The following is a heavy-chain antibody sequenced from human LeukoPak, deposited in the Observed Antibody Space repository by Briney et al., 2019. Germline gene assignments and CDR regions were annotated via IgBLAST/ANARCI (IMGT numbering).Heavy chain of an antibody. CDR2: IPYDGSNK. CDR1: GFTFSSYA. J-gene: IGHJ4*02. Sequence: GGSLRLSCAASGFTFSSYAMHWVRQAPGKGLEWVAVIPYDGSNKYYADSVKGRFTISRDNSKNTLYLQMNSLRAEDTAVYYCARDRSSDYFDYWGQGTLVTVSS. D-gene: IGHD2-2*01. V-gene: IGHV3-30-3*01. CDR3: ARDRSSDYFDY.